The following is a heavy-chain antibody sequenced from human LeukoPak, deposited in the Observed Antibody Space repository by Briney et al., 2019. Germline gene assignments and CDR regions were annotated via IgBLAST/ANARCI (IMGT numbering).Heavy chain of an antibody. J-gene: IGHJ4*02. CDR2: IFGSGGSA. CDR1: GFTFGSYA. D-gene: IGHD6-19*01. V-gene: IGHV3-23*01. CDR3: ANGGSIAVATPLDY. Sequence: GGSLRLSCAASGFTFGSYAMYWVRQAPGKGLEWVSGIFGSGGSAHYADSVKGRFTISRDNSKSTVYLQMDSLRVEDTAIYYCANGGSIAVATPLDYWGQGTLVTVSS.